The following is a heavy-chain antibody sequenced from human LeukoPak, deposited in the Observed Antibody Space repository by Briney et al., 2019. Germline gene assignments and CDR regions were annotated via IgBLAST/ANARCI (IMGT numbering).Heavy chain of an antibody. CDR1: GYTFTNYW. CDR2: IYPGDSDT. J-gene: IGHJ4*02. Sequence: GKSLKISCKSSGYTFTNYWIGWVRQMPGNGLEWMGIIYPGDSDTRYSPSFQGQVTMSVDQSTTTAYLQWSSLRASDTAMYYCARQGPYGSGSYSEFDRWGQGTLVIVSA. CDR3: ARQGPYGSGSYSEFDR. D-gene: IGHD3-10*01. V-gene: IGHV5-51*01.